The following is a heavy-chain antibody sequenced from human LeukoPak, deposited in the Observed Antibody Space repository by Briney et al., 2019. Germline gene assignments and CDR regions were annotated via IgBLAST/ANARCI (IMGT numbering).Heavy chain of an antibody. D-gene: IGHD6-19*01. CDR1: GFTFSSYA. CDR3: AKDVRTIIAVAGTFDD. CDR2: ISYDGSNT. J-gene: IGHJ4*02. Sequence: GGSLRLSCAASGFTFSSYAMHWVRQAPGKGLEWVAVISYDGSNTYYADSVKGRFTISRDKSKNTLYLQMSSPRAEDTAVYYCAKDVRTIIAVAGTFDDWGQGTLVTVSS. V-gene: IGHV3-30-3*01.